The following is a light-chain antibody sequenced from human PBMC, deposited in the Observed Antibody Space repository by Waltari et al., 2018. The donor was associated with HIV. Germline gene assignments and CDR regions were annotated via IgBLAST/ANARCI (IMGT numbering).Light chain of an antibody. J-gene: IGKJ1*01. Sequence: EVVMTQSPATLSVSPGERATLSCRASQSVSSDVAWYQQRPGQAPRLLIYDTSTRATGIPTRFSGSGSGTEVTLAISSLQSEDFAVYYCQHYNSRPPWTFGQGTKVEV. CDR1: QSVSSD. CDR2: DTS. V-gene: IGKV3D-15*01. CDR3: QHYNSRPPWT.